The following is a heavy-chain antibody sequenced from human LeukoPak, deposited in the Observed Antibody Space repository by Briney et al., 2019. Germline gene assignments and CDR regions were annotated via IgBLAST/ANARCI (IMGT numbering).Heavy chain of an antibody. V-gene: IGHV3-53*01. CDR1: GFTFSNAW. CDR3: TRGSAAMGDY. Sequence: GGSLRLSCAASGFTFSNAWMSWVRQAPGKGLECVAVIHSNDDTYYAASVRGRFTISRDTSNHMLYLQMDSLRAEDTAVYYCTRGSAAMGDYWGQGTLVTVSS. J-gene: IGHJ4*02. CDR2: IHSNDDT. D-gene: IGHD5-18*01.